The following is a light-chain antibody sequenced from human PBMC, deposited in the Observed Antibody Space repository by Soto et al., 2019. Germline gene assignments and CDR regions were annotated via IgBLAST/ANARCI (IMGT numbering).Light chain of an antibody. J-gene: IGKJ4*01. CDR2: GAS. CDR1: QSISGY. CDR3: QQSLTTLLT. V-gene: IGKV1-39*01. Sequence: DIQMTQSPPSLSASVGDRVTITCRASQSISGYLNWYQHKAGKAPKVLISGASTLHNGVPSRFSGRGAGTDFTLTISSLQPEDVATYYCQQSLTTLLTFGGGTKVDIK.